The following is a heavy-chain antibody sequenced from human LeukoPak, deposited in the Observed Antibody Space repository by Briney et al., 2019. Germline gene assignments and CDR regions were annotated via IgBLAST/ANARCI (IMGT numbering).Heavy chain of an antibody. CDR2: TNGDGSDT. D-gene: IGHD5-18*01. J-gene: IGHJ4*02. Sequence: GGSLRLSCAASGFTFSSYWMHWVRQAPGKGLVWVSRTNGDGSDTSYADSVKGRFTISRDSATNTLYLQMNSLRAEDTAIYYCVRDGEYSHGIDFDYWGQGTLVTVSP. CDR3: VRDGEYSHGIDFDY. V-gene: IGHV3-74*01. CDR1: GFTFSSYW.